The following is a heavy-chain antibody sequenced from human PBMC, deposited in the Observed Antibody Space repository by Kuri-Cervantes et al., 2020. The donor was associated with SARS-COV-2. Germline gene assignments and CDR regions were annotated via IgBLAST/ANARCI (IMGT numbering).Heavy chain of an antibody. Sequence: ASLKVSCKVSGYTLTELSMHWVRQAPGQRLEWMGWINAGNGNTKYSQKFQGRVTITRDTSASTAYMELSSLRSEDTAVYYCARDLTGIAAARRSYYYGMDVWGQGTTVTVSS. D-gene: IGHD6-13*01. CDR1: GYTLTELS. J-gene: IGHJ6*02. V-gene: IGHV1-3*01. CDR3: ARDLTGIAAARRSYYYGMDV. CDR2: INAGNGNT.